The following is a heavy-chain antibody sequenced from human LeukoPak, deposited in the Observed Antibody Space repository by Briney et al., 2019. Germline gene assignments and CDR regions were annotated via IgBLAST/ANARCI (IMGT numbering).Heavy chain of an antibody. CDR3: ARDDGGGDY. D-gene: IGHD4-23*01. J-gene: IGHJ4*02. V-gene: IGHV3-30*03. CDR2: ISYDGSNK. Sequence: PGGSLRLSCAASGFTFSSYGMHWVRQAPGKGLEWVAVISYDGSNKYYADSVKGRFTISRDNSKNTLYLQMNSLRAEDTAVYYCARDDGGGDYWGQGTLVTVSS. CDR1: GFTFSSYG.